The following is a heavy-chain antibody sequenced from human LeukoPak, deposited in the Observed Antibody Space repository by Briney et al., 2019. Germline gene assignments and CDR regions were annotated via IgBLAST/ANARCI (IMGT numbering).Heavy chain of an antibody. CDR2: IIPIFGTA. D-gene: IGHD2-2*01. J-gene: IGHJ4*02. Sequence: VASVKVSCKASGGTFSSYAISWVRQAPGQGLEWMGGIIPIFGTANYAQKFQGRVTITADESTSTAYMELSSLRSEDTAAYYCARSALPLTAASKFDYWGQGTLVTVSS. CDR3: ARSALPLTAASKFDY. V-gene: IGHV1-69*13. CDR1: GGTFSSYA.